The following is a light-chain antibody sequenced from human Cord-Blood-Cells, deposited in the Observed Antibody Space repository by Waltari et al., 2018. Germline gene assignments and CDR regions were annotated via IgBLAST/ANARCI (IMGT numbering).Light chain of an antibody. CDR1: SSDVGSYNL. V-gene: IGLV2-23*02. CDR3: CSYAGSSTYV. Sequence: QSALTQPASVSGSPGQSITLSCTGTSSDVGSYNLDSWYQQHPGKAPKLMIYEVSKRPSGVSNRFSGSKSGNTASLTISGLQAEDEADYYCCSYAGSSTYVFGTGTKVTVL. J-gene: IGLJ1*01. CDR2: EVS.